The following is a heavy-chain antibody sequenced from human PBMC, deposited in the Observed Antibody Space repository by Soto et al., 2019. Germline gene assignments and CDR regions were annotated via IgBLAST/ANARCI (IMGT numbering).Heavy chain of an antibody. J-gene: IGHJ4*02. V-gene: IGHV3-74*01. CDR2: INSDGSST. Sequence: GGSLRLSCAASGFTFSSYWMHWVRQAPGKGLVWVSRINSDGSSTSYADSVKGRFTISRDNAKNTLYLQMNSLRAEDTAVYYCARLLSYYYDSSGYYSDYCGQGTLVTVSS. CDR1: GFTFSSYW. D-gene: IGHD3-22*01. CDR3: ARLLSYYYDSSGYYSDY.